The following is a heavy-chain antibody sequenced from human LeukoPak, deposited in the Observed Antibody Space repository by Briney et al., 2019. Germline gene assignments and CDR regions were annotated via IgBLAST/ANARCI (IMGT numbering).Heavy chain of an antibody. CDR1: GFTFSSHG. D-gene: IGHD3-3*01. J-gene: IGHJ4*02. CDR3: ARDERLLSFLK. V-gene: IGHV3-23*01. CDR2: ISPNGVIT. Sequence: GGSLRLSCAASGFTFSSHGMNWVRQAPGKGLEWVSGISPNGVITYYADSVKGRFTISRDNSKGTVYLQMNSLRPEDTAVYYCARDERLLSFLKWGQGTLVTVSS.